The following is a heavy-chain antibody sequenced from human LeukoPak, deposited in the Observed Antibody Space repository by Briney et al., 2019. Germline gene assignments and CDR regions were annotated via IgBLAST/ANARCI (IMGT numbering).Heavy chain of an antibody. Sequence: GGSLRLSCGASGFTFSSYWMSWVRQVPGKGLEWVANTDQVGSEKYHVDSVKGRFTISRDNAKNSLFLQMNSLRAEDTAVYYCSANFDFWGQGTLVTVSS. V-gene: IGHV3-7*01. CDR3: SANFDF. D-gene: IGHD6-19*01. CDR2: TDQVGSEK. J-gene: IGHJ4*02. CDR1: GFTFSSYW.